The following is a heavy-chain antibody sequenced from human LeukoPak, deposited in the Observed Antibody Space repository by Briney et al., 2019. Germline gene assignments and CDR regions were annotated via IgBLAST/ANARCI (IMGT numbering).Heavy chain of an antibody. V-gene: IGHV4-59*08. Sequence: PSEPVSLTCTVSGGSISSYYWSWIRQPPGKGLEWIGYIYYSGSTNYNPSLKSRVTISVDTSKNQFSLKLSSVTAADTAVYYCAQYTAMVTDAFDIWGQGTMVSVSS. CDR2: IYYSGST. D-gene: IGHD5-18*01. J-gene: IGHJ3*02. CDR1: GGSISSYY. CDR3: AQYTAMVTDAFDI.